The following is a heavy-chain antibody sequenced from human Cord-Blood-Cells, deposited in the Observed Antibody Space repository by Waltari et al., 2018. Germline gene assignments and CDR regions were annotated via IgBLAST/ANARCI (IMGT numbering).Heavy chain of an antibody. Sequence: QVQLQQWGAGLLKPSETLSLTCAVYGGSFSGYSWSWIRQPPGKGLEWIGEINHSGSTNYNPSLKSRVTISVDTSKNQFSLKLSSVTAADTAVYYCASRGLSSSVTWGQGTLVTVSS. CDR3: ASRGLSSSVT. D-gene: IGHD6-6*01. CDR2: INHSGST. V-gene: IGHV4-34*01. CDR1: GGSFSGYS. J-gene: IGHJ4*02.